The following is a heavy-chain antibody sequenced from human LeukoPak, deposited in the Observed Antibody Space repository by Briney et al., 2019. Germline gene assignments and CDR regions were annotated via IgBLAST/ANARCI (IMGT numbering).Heavy chain of an antibody. CDR2: ISYDGSNK. CDR1: GFTFSSYA. CDR3: ARESAWDYVWGSYRHFDF. J-gene: IGHJ4*02. V-gene: IGHV3-30-3*01. D-gene: IGHD3-16*02. Sequence: GGSLRLSCAASGFTFSSYAMHWVRQAPGKGLEWVAVISYDGSNKYYADSVKGRFTISRDNSKNTLYLQTNSLRAEDTAVYYCARESAWDYVWGSYRHFDFWGQGTLVTVSS.